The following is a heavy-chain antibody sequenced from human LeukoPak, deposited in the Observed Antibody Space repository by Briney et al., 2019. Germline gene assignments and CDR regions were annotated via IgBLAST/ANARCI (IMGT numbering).Heavy chain of an antibody. V-gene: IGHV3-66*02. CDR3: ARLFLGTGTYYMDV. J-gene: IGHJ6*03. CDR1: GFTFSSYA. D-gene: IGHD1-1*01. CDR2: IYSGGST. Sequence: GGSLRLSCAASGFTFSSYAMSWVRQAPGKGLEWVSVIYSGGSTYYADSVKGRFTISRDNSKNTLYLQMNSLRAEDTAVYYCARLFLGTGTYYMDVWGKGTTVTVSS.